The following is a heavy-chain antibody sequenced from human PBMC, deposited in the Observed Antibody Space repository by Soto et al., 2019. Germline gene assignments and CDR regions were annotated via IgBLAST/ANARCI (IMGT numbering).Heavy chain of an antibody. J-gene: IGHJ4*02. Sequence: SETLSLTCTVSGGSISSGDYYWSWIRQPPGKGLEWIGYIYYSGSTYYNPSLKSRVTISVDTSKNQFSLKLSSVTAADTAVYYCAGCHYYDSSTDYWGQGTLVTVSS. CDR3: AGCHYYDSSTDY. V-gene: IGHV4-30-4*01. D-gene: IGHD3-22*01. CDR2: IYYSGST. CDR1: GGSISSGDYY.